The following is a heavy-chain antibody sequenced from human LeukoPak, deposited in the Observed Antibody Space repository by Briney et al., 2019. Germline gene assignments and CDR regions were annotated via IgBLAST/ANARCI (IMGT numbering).Heavy chain of an antibody. V-gene: IGHV5-51*01. CDR3: ARHWGIAAAGSYNWFDP. CDR1: GYSFTSYW. J-gene: IGHJ5*02. CDR2: IYPGDSDT. D-gene: IGHD6-13*01. Sequence: GESLKISCKGSGYSFTSYWIGWARQMPGKGLEWMGIIYPGDSDTRYSPSFQGQVTISADKSISTAYLQWSSLKASDTAMYYCARHWGIAAAGSYNWFDPWGQGTLVTVSS.